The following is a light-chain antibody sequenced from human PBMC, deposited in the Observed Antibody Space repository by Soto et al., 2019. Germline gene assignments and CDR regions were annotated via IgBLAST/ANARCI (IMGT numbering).Light chain of an antibody. CDR1: SSNIGAGYD. CDR2: ANS. J-gene: IGLJ1*01. V-gene: IGLV1-40*01. Sequence: QSVLTQPPSVSGAPGQRVTISCSGSSSNIGAGYDVHWYQQLPGTAPKLLIYANSDRPSGVPDRFSGSKSGTSASLAITELQAEDEADYYCQSYDNSLYVLGTGTKLTVL. CDR3: QSYDNSLYV.